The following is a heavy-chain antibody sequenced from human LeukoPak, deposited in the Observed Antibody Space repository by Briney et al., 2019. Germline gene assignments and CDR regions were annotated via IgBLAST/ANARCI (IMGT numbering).Heavy chain of an antibody. D-gene: IGHD6-13*01. J-gene: IGHJ6*03. CDR1: GDSVSSNSAA. Sequence: SQTLSLTCAISGDSVSSNSAAWNWIRQSPSRGLEWLGRTYYRSKWYNDYAVSVKSRITINPDTSKNQFSLQLNSVTPEDTAVYYCARDSIAAAGTHYYYMDVWGKGTTVTVSS. CDR3: ARDSIAAAGTHYYYMDV. V-gene: IGHV6-1*01. CDR2: TYYRSKWYN.